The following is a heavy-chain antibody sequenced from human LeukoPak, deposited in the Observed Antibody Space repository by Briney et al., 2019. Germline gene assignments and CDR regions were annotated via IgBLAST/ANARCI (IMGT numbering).Heavy chain of an antibody. CDR1: GYTFTSYG. J-gene: IGHJ5*02. D-gene: IGHD3-10*01. V-gene: IGHV1-18*01. Sequence: ASVKVSCKASGYTFTSYGISWVRQAPGQGLEWMGWISAYNGNTNYAQNLQGRVTMTTDTSTSTAYMELRSLRSDDTAVYYCARTYYYGSGSYDRFDPWGQGTLVTVSS. CDR3: ARTYYYGSGSYDRFDP. CDR2: ISAYNGNT.